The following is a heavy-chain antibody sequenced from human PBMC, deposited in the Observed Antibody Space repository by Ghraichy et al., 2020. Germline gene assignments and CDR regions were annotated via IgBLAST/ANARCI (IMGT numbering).Heavy chain of an antibody. J-gene: IGHJ6*02. CDR2: ISYDGSKK. CDR3: AKDSSGWYASLNYFYYGMDV. CDR1: GFTFSNFG. Sequence: GGSLRLSCAASGFTFSNFGMHWVRQAPGKGLEWVALISYDGSKKYYGDSVKVRFTISRDNSKNALYLEMNSLRADDTAVYYCAKDSSGWYASLNYFYYGMDVWGQGTSVTVSS. V-gene: IGHV3-30*18. D-gene: IGHD6-19*01.